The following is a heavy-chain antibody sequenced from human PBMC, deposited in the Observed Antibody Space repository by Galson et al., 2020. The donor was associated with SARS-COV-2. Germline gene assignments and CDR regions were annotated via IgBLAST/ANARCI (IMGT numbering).Heavy chain of an antibody. D-gene: IGHD2-15*01. V-gene: IGHV4-61*01. CDR2: VYYTGIT. J-gene: IGHJ5*02. CDR3: ATRPHRAYCSGGTCYS. Sequence: SETLSLTCTVSGGSVNRGTYFWTWIRQSPGAGLEWIGSVYYTGITNYNPSLKSRVIISLDKANNQFSLDLRSVTAADTAVYFCATRPHRAYCSGGTCYSWGQGTLVTVSS. CDR1: GGSVNRGTYF.